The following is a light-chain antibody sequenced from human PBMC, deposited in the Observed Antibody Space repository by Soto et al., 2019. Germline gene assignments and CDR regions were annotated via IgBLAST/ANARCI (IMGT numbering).Light chain of an antibody. CDR2: NVS. CDR1: SSDIGGYNY. CDR3: SSYTSSTTLI. J-gene: IGLJ2*01. Sequence: QSALTQPASVSGSPGQSITISCTGTSSDIGGYNYVSWYQQNPGKAPKLMIYNVSNRPSGVSNRFSASKSGNPASLTIYGIQAEDESDYYCSSYTSSTTLIFGGGTKLTVL. V-gene: IGLV2-14*01.